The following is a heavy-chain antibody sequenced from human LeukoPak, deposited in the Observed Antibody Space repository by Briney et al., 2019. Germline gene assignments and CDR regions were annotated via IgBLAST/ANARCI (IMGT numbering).Heavy chain of an antibody. V-gene: IGHV3-74*01. D-gene: IGHD4-17*01. CDR1: GFTFSSYW. CDR2: ITNDGSST. CDR3: AEKGDYGDYVDY. J-gene: IGHJ4*02. Sequence: GGSLRLSCAASGFTFSSYWMHWVRQAPGKGLVWVSRITNDGSSTSHADSVKGRFTISRDNAKNTLYLQVNSLRAEHTAVYYCAEKGDYGDYVDYWGQGTLVTVSS.